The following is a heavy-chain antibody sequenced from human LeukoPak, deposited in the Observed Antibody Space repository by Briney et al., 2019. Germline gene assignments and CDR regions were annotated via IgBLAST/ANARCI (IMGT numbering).Heavy chain of an antibody. CDR1: GYSMSSGYY. V-gene: IGHV4-38-2*02. CDR2: IYHSVST. Sequence: PSEPLSLTCTVSGYSMSSGYYRGWIRQPPGEGLEWIRSIYHSVSTSYNPSLKSRVTISVDTPKNQFSLKLSSVTAADTAVYYCARLWYSSGLDYWGQGTLVTVSS. J-gene: IGHJ4*02. CDR3: ARLWYSSGLDY. D-gene: IGHD6-19*01.